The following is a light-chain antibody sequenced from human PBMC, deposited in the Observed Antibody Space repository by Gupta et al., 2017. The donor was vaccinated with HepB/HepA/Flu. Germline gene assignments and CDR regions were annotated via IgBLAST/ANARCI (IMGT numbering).Light chain of an antibody. J-gene: IGLJ1*01. CDR2: VNS. CDR1: SSNIGAGYD. CDR3: QSYDSSLSAPYV. V-gene: IGLV1-40*01. Sequence: QSVLTQPPSVSGAPGQRVTISCTGSSSNIGAGYDVHWYQQLPGTAPKLLIYVNSNRPSGVPDRFSGSKSGTSASLAITGLQAEDEADYYCQSYDSSLSAPYVFGTGTKVTVL.